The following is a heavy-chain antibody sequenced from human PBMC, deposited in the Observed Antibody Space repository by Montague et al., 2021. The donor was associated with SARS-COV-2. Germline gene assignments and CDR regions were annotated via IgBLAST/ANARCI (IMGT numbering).Heavy chain of an antibody. CDR2: IYHTGST. D-gene: IGHD1-26*01. Sequence: SETLSLTCTVSRGSLRLTSYHWGWIRQPPGKGLEWIGSIYHTGSTYYDPSLESRVTMSVDNSKNQFSLMLTSVTAADTAVYYCANFYSRSYNYWGHGSLVTVSS. V-gene: IGHV4-39*01. J-gene: IGHJ4*01. CDR3: ANFYSRSYNY. CDR1: RGSLRLTSYH.